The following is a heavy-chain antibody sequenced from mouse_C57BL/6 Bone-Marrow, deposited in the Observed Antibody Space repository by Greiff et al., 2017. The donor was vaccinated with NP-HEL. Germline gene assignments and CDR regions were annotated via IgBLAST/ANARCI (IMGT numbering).Heavy chain of an antibody. V-gene: IGHV1-69*01. J-gene: IGHJ2*01. D-gene: IGHD1-1*01. Sequence: QVQLQQPGAELVMPGASVKLSCKASGYTFTSYWMHWVKQRPGQGLEWIGEIDPSDSYTNYNQKFKGKSTLTVDKSSSTAYMQLSSLTSDDSAVYYCARRYYGSSPYYFDYWGQGTTLTVSS. CDR2: IDPSDSYT. CDR3: ARRYYGSSPYYFDY. CDR1: GYTFTSYW.